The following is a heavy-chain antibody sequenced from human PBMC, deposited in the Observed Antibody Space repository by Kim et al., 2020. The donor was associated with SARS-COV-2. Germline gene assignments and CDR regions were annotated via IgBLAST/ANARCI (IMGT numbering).Heavy chain of an antibody. V-gene: IGHV3-33*01. J-gene: IGHJ6*02. CDR2: IWYDGSNK. Sequence: GGSLRLSCAASGFTFSSYGMHWVRQAPGKGLEWVAVIWYDGSNKYYADSVKGRFTISRDNSKNTLYLQMNSLRAEDTAVYYCARKTFQWRLRLTEGSAMDVWGQGTTVTVSS. D-gene: IGHD6-19*01. CDR3: ARKTFQWRLRLTEGSAMDV. CDR1: GFTFSSYG.